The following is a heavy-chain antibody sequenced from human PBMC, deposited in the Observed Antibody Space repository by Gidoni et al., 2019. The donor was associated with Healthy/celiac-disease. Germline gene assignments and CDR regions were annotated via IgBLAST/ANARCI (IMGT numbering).Heavy chain of an antibody. CDR2: ISYDGSNK. Sequence: QVQLVESGGGVVEPGRSLRLSCPASGFRFSSYGMHWVRQAPGKGLEWVAVISYDGSNKYYADSVKGRFTISRDNSKNTLYLQMNSLRAEDTAVYYCAKVKAVAGTYGMDVWGQGTTVTVSS. J-gene: IGHJ6*02. CDR3: AKVKAVAGTYGMDV. CDR1: GFRFSSYG. D-gene: IGHD6-19*01. V-gene: IGHV3-30*18.